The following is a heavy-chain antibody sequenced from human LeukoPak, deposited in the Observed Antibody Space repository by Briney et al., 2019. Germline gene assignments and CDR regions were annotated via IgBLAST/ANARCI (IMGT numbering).Heavy chain of an antibody. D-gene: IGHD6-19*01. CDR2: INPNSGGT. V-gene: IGHV1-2*02. J-gene: IGHJ4*02. Sequence: ASVKVSCKSSGYTFTGYYMHWVRQAPGQGLEWMGWINPNSGGTNYAQKFQGRVTMTRDTSISTAYMELSRLRSDDTAVYYCARARGSSGWYGVYYWGQGTLVTVSS. CDR3: ARARGSSGWYGVYY. CDR1: GYTFTGYY.